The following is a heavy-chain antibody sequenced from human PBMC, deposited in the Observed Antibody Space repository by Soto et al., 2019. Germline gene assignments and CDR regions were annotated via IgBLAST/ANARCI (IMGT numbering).Heavy chain of an antibody. J-gene: IGHJ5*02. V-gene: IGHV3-30*02. CDR1: GFTFSTYG. D-gene: IGHD1-26*01. Sequence: GGSLRLSCAASGFTFSTYGMHWVRQAPGKGLEWVTFIWYDGSHTYYVDSVKGRFTVSRDNSKNTLYQQMNNLTAEDTALYYCAKGDIVGATTYNWFDPWGQGTLVTVSS. CDR2: IWYDGSHT. CDR3: AKGDIVGATTYNWFDP.